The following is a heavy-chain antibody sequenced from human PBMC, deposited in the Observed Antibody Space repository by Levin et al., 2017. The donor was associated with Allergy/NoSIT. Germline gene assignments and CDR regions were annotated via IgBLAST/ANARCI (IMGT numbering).Heavy chain of an antibody. V-gene: IGHV3-66*01. D-gene: IGHD6-13*01. Sequence: GESLKISCAASGFTVSSNYMSWVRQAPGKGLEWVSVIYSGGITYYADSVKGRFTISRDNSKNTLYLQMNSLRAEDTAVYYCARGIARGFDPWGQGTLVTVSS. CDR3: ARGIARGFDP. J-gene: IGHJ5*02. CDR2: IYSGGIT. CDR1: GFTVSSNY.